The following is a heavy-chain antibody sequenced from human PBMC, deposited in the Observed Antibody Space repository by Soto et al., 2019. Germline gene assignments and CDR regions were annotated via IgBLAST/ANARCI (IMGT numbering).Heavy chain of an antibody. Sequence: QLQLQESGPGLVKPSETLSLTCTVSGGSISSSSYFWGWIRQPPGKGLEWIGSIYYSGSNYYNPYLKIRVTVSVDKSKNQFSLKLSSVTAADTAVYYCARHPSDFWFDPWGQGTLVTVSS. CDR3: ARHPSDFWFDP. D-gene: IGHD2-21*02. V-gene: IGHV4-39*01. CDR2: IYYSGSN. CDR1: GGSISSSSYF. J-gene: IGHJ5*02.